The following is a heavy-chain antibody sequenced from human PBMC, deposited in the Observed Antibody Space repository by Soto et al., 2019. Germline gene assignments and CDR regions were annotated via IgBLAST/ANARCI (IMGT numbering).Heavy chain of an antibody. J-gene: IGHJ6*02. CDR3: ASSLGATDRDYYYYYGMDV. V-gene: IGHV4-59*01. Sequence: SETLSLTCTVSGGSISSYYWSWIRQPPGKGLEWIGYIYYSGSTNYNPSLKSRVTISVDTSKNQFSLKLSSVTAADTAVYYCASSLGATDRDYYYYYGMDVWGQGTTVTVSS. D-gene: IGHD1-26*01. CDR1: GGSISSYY. CDR2: IYYSGST.